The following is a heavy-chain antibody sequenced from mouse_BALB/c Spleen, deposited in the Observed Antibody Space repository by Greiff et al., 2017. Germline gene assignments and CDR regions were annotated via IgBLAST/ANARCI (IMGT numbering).Heavy chain of an antibody. V-gene: IGHV5-9-4*01. CDR3: AREKAGGFAY. J-gene: IGHJ3*01. CDR1: GFTFSSYA. CDR2: ISSGGSYT. Sequence: EVHLVESGGGLVKPGGSLKLSCAASGFTFSSYAMSWVRQSPEKRLEWVAEISSGGSYTYYPDTVTGRFTISRDNAKNTLYLEMSSLRSEDTAMYYCAREKAGGFAYWGQGTLVTVAA.